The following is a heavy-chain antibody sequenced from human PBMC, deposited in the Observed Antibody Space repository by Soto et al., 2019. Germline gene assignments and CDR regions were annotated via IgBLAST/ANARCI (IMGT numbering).Heavy chain of an antibody. CDR3: ATDGISGGVQH. CDR1: GLTFDDYA. CDR2: ISWNIGSI. Sequence: PXGFLRLSFAASGLTFDDYAMHWVRQAPGKGLEWVSGISWNIGSIGYADSVKGRFTISRDNAKNSLYLQMNSLRAEDTALYPCATDGISGGVQHCGQGTLLTVFS. J-gene: IGHJ1*01. V-gene: IGHV3-9*01. D-gene: IGHD3-3*01.